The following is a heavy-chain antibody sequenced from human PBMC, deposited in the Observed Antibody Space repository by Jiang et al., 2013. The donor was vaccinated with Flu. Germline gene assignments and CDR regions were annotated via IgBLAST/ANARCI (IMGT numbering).Heavy chain of an antibody. CDR3: ARDGAVKGPVIPNYYYFGMDV. Sequence: LLKPSETLSLTCTISGGPISRYYWSWVRRPPGKGLEWIGHIYYTGYTHYNPSLQSRVTISVDTSKNQVSLQMTSVTAADTAIYYCARDGAVKGPVIPNYYYFGMDVWGQGTTVTV. CDR2: IYYTGYT. V-gene: IGHV4-59*01. CDR1: GGPISRYY. D-gene: IGHD2-21*01. J-gene: IGHJ6*02.